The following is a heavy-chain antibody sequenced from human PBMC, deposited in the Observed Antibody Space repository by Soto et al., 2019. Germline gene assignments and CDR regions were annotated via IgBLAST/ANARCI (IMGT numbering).Heavy chain of an antibody. CDR1: GLIFSNYK. V-gene: IGHV3-74*01. J-gene: IGHJ4*02. CDR3: ARDTNGLHY. Sequence: EVQLVESGGGLVQPGGSLRLSCAVSGLIFSNYKMHWVRQAPGKGLVWVSRINTDWTITDYADSVKGRFTVSRDNAENTMYLQMSSLTADDTAVYYCARDTNGLHYWGQGTLVTVSS. D-gene: IGHD2-8*01. CDR2: INTDWTIT.